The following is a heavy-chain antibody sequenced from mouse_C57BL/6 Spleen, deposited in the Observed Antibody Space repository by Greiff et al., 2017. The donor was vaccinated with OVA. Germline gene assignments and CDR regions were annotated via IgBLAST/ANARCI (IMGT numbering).Heavy chain of an antibody. V-gene: IGHV5-17*01. CDR2: ISSGSSTI. J-gene: IGHJ1*03. CDR1: GFTFSDYG. CDR3: ARTGSRWDWYFDV. Sequence: EVKLVESGGGLVKPGGSLKLSCAASGFTFSDYGMHWVRQAPEKGLEWVAYISSGSSTIYYADTVKGRFTISRDNAKNTLFLQMTSLRSEDTAMYYCARTGSRWDWYFDVWGTGTTVTVSS. D-gene: IGHD1-1*01.